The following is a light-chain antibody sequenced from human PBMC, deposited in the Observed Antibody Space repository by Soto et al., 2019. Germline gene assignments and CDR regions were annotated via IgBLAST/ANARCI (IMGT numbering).Light chain of an antibody. J-gene: IGKJ5*01. V-gene: IGKV3-20*01. CDR2: GAS. Sequence: EIVMTQSPATLSLSPGESATLSCRASQRISTNLAWYQHKTGQAPRLLISGASSRATGIPDRFTGSGSETSFTLTISRLEPEDFALYYCQHYQSGHPIAFGQGTRLEIK. CDR1: QRISTN. CDR3: QHYQSGHPIA.